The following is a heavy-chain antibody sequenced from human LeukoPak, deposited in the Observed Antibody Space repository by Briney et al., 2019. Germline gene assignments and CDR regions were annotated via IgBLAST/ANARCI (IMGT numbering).Heavy chain of an antibody. CDR3: ARLRDSSGYYPPYFDY. Sequence: WVRQAPGKGLEWIGSIYYSGSTYYNPSLKSRVTISVDTSKNQFSLKLSSVTAADTAVYYCARLRDSSGYYPPYFDYWGQGTLVTVSS. D-gene: IGHD3-22*01. J-gene: IGHJ4*02. CDR2: IYYSGST. V-gene: IGHV4-39*01.